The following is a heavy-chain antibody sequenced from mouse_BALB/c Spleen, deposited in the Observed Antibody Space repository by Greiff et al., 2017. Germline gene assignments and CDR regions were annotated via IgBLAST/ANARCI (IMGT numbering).Heavy chain of an antibody. J-gene: IGHJ4*01. CDR3: ARSGNYAGNYAMDY. CDR2: ISSGSSTI. Sequence: EVKLMESGGGLVQPGGSRKLSCAASGFTFSSFGMHWVRQAPEKGLEWVAYISSGSSTIYYADTVKGRFTISRDNPKNTLFLQMTSLRSEDTAMYYCARSGNYAGNYAMDYWGQGTSVTVSS. CDR1: GFTFSSFG. V-gene: IGHV5-17*02. D-gene: IGHD2-1*01.